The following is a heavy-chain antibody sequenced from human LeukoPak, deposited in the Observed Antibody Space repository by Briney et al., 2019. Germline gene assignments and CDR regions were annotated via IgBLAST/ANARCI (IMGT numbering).Heavy chain of an antibody. CDR2: INPNSGGT. CDR3: AGGRYDFWSGYDFDY. J-gene: IGHJ4*02. V-gene: IGHV1-2*02. D-gene: IGHD3-3*01. CDR1: GYTFTRYY. Sequence: ASVKVSCKASGYTFTRYYMHWVRQAPGQGLEWMGWINPNSGGTNYAQKFQGRVTMTRDTSISTAYMELSRLRSDDTAVYYCAGGRYDFWSGYDFDYWGQGTLVTVSS.